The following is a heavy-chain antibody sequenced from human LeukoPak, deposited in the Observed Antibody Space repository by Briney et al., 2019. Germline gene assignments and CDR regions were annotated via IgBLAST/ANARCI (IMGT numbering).Heavy chain of an antibody. J-gene: IGHJ5*02. CDR3: ARERCSGGSCYGGPWFDP. CDR1: GYTFTGYY. V-gene: IGHV1-2*02. CDR2: INPNSGGT. D-gene: IGHD2-15*01. Sequence: ASVKVSCKASGYTFTGYYMHWVRQAPGQGLEWMGWINPNSGGTNYAQKFQGRVTMTRDTSISTAYMELSRLRSDDTAVYYGARERCSGGSCYGGPWFDPWGQGTLVTVSS.